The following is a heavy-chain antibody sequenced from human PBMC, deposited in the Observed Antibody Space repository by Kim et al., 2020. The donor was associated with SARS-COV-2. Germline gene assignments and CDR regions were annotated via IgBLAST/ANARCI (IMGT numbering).Heavy chain of an antibody. V-gene: IGHV3-30*18. CDR1: GFTFSSYG. Sequence: GGSLRLSCAASGFTFSSYGMHWVRQAPGKGLEWVAVISYDGSNKYYADSVKGRFTISRDNSKNTLYLQMNSLRAEDTAVYYCAKDSSGYRHADYWGQGTLVTVSS. CDR3: AKDSSGYRHADY. D-gene: IGHD3-22*01. CDR2: ISYDGSNK. J-gene: IGHJ4*02.